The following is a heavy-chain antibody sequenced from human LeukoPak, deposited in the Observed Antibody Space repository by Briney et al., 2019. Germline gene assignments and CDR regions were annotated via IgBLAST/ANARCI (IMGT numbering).Heavy chain of an antibody. J-gene: IGHJ6*03. D-gene: IGHD2-15*01. CDR1: GFTFDDYG. CDR2: INWNGGST. V-gene: IGHV3-20*01. CDR3: ARAGEYCSGGSCYSSSYYYYMDV. Sequence: SGGSLRFSCAASGFTFDDYGMSWLRQAPGKGLKWVSGINWNGGSTGYADYVKGRFTISRDNAKNSLYLQMDSLRAEDTALYHCARAGEYCSGGSCYSSSYYYYMDVWGKGTTVTISS.